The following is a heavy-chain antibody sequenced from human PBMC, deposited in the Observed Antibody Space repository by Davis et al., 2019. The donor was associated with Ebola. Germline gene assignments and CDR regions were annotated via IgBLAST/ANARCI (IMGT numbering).Heavy chain of an antibody. CDR3: VRGWLRGPFDY. V-gene: IGHV6-1*01. CDR1: GDSVAGGTGG. CDR2: TYYSSKWYN. Sequence: HSQTLSLTCAISGDSVAGGTGGWNWIRQSPSRGLEWLGRTYYSSKWYNDYAVSVKSRITINPDTSRNHFSLQLNSVTPEDTAVYYCVRGWLRGPFDYWGQGTLVTVSS. J-gene: IGHJ4*02. D-gene: IGHD5-12*01.